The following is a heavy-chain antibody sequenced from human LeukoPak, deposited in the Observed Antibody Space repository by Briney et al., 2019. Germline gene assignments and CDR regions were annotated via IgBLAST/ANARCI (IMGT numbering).Heavy chain of an antibody. D-gene: IGHD3-3*01. Sequence: AGGSLRLSCAASGFTFSSYAMPWVRQAPGKGLEWVAVISYDGSNKYYADSVKGRFTISRDNSKNTLYLQMNSLRAEDTAVYYCARDSLHYDFWSGPYYYGTDVWGQGTTVTVSS. CDR3: ARDSLHYDFWSGPYYYGTDV. CDR1: GFTFSSYA. J-gene: IGHJ6*02. V-gene: IGHV3-30-3*01. CDR2: ISYDGSNK.